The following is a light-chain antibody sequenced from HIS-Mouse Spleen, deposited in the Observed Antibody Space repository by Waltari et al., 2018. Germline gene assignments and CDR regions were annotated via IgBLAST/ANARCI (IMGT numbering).Light chain of an antibody. Sequence: QSALTQPRSVSGSPGQSVTISCTGTSSDVGGYNYVSWYQQHPGKAPKLMIYDVSRRPPGVPYRFSGSKSGNTAALTISGLQAEDEADYYCCSYAGSYRVFGTGTKVTVL. CDR1: SSDVGGYNY. CDR3: CSYAGSYRV. V-gene: IGLV2-11*01. CDR2: DVS. J-gene: IGLJ1*01.